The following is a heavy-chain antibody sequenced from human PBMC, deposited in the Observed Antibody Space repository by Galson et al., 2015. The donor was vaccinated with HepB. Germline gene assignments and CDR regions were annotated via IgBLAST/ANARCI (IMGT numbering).Heavy chain of an antibody. D-gene: IGHD2/OR15-2a*01. V-gene: IGHV5-10-1*01. CDR2: IDPSDSYT. J-gene: IGHJ5*02. Sequence: QSGAEVKKPGESLRISCKGSGYSFTSYWISWVRQMPGKGLEWMGRIDPSDSYTNYSPSFQGHVTISADKSIGTAYLQWSSLKASDTAMYYCARHRVRHSTKNWFDPWGQGTLVTVSS. CDR3: ARHRVRHSTKNWFDP. CDR1: GYSFTSYW.